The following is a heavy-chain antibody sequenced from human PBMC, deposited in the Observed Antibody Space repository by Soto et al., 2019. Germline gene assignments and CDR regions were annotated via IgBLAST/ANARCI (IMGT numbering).Heavy chain of an antibody. Sequence: QVQLVQSGAEVKKPGSSVKVSCKASGGTFSRYALSWVRQAPGQGLEWLGGIIPMFGKANYAQKFQGRVTIAADQSTSTRYMELRSLISEYTAVYYCASDGTLYDVSGYYYPYWGQGTLVAVSS. J-gene: IGHJ4*02. CDR1: GGTFSRYA. CDR3: ASDGTLYDVSGYYYPY. V-gene: IGHV1-69*01. D-gene: IGHD3-22*01. CDR2: IIPMFGKA.